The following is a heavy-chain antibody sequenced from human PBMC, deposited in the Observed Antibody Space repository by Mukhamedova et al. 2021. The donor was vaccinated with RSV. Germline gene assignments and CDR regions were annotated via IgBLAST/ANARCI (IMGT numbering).Heavy chain of an antibody. J-gene: IGHJ4*02. V-gene: IGHV4-59*01. CDR2: IYYSGST. Sequence: GLEWIGYIYYSGSTNYNPSLKSRVTISVDTSKNQFSLKLSSVTAADTAVYYCARADSGYEAFVYWGQGTLVTVPS. CDR3: ARADSGYEAFVY. D-gene: IGHD5-12*01.